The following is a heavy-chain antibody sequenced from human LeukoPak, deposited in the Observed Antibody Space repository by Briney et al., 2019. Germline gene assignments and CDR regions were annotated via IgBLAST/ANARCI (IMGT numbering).Heavy chain of an antibody. CDR3: ARWMTGFGY. CDR2: IKQDGSEK. CDR1: GFIFSTYT. Sequence: GGSLRLSCTASGFIFSTYTMNWVRQAPGKGLECVADIKQDGSEKYYVDSVKGRFTISRDNAENSLYLQMNSLRVEDTAIYYCARWMTGFGYWGQGTLVTVSS. J-gene: IGHJ4*02. D-gene: IGHD3-9*01. V-gene: IGHV3-7*03.